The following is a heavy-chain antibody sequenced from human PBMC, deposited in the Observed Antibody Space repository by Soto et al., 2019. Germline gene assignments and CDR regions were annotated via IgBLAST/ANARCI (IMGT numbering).Heavy chain of an antibody. CDR2: IYSGGST. D-gene: IGHD3-10*01. V-gene: IGHV3-53*04. Sequence: GSLRLSCAASGFTVSSNYMSWVRQAPGKGLEWVSVIYSGGSTYYADSVKGRFTISRHNSKNTLYLQMNSLRAEDTAVYYCARDGVGSPNYYYYMDVWGKGTTVTVSS. CDR1: GFTVSSNY. CDR3: ARDGVGSPNYYYYMDV. J-gene: IGHJ6*03.